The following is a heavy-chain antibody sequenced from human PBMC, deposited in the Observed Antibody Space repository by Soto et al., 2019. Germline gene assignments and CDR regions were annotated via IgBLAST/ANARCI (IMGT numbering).Heavy chain of an antibody. D-gene: IGHD6-19*01. CDR2: IIPIFGTA. Sequence: SVKVSCKASGGTFSSYTISWVRQAPGQGLEWMGGIIPIFGTANYAQKFQGRVTITADESTSTAYMELSSLRSEDTAVYYWARAWRYSSGGAGGRNYYYYGMDVGG. CDR3: ARAWRYSSGGAGGRNYYYYGMDV. J-gene: IGHJ6*02. V-gene: IGHV1-69*13. CDR1: GGTFSSYT.